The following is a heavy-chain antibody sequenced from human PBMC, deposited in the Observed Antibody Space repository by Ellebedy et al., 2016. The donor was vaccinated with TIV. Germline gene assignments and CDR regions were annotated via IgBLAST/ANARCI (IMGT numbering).Heavy chain of an antibody. Sequence: PGGSLRLSCAASGFTFSSYDMHWVRQAPGKGLEWVAVISNDGNNKFYADSVKGRVTISRDNSKNMLYLQMNSPRAEDTAVYYCAREVAYWGQGTLVTVSS. D-gene: IGHD5-12*01. CDR2: ISNDGNNK. V-gene: IGHV3-30*01. CDR3: AREVAY. CDR1: GFTFSSYD. J-gene: IGHJ4*02.